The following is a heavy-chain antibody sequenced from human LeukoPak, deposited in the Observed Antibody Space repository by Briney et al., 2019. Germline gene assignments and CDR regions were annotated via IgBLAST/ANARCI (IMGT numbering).Heavy chain of an antibody. CDR2: ISTNGDST. CDR3: VTSITQWLVPLTRSLEYFQH. D-gene: IGHD6-19*01. V-gene: IGHV3-64D*06. CDR1: GFTFSSYS. Sequence: PGGSLRLSCSASGFTFSSYSMHWVRQAPGKGLEYVSGISTNGDSTYYADSVKGRFTISRDNSKNTLYLQMSSLRPEDTAVYYCVTSITQWLVPLTRSLEYFQHWGQGTLVTVSS. J-gene: IGHJ1*01.